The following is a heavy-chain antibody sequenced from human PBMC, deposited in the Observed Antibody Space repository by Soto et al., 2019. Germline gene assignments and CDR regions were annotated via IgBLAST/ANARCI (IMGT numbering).Heavy chain of an antibody. CDR3: AKEVLDDILTGYYNSYYYYGMDV. Sequence: GGSLRLSCAASGFTFSSYGMHWVRQAPGKGLEWVAVISYDGSNKYYADSVKGRFTISRDNSKDTLYLQMNSLRAEDTAVYYFAKEVLDDILTGYYNSYYYYGMDVCCQGTTVTVSS. CDR2: ISYDGSNK. J-gene: IGHJ6*02. V-gene: IGHV3-30*18. CDR1: GFTFSSYG. D-gene: IGHD3-9*01.